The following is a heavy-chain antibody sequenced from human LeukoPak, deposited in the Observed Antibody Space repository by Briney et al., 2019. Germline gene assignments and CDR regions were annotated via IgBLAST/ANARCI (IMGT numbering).Heavy chain of an antibody. CDR2: IYPGDSDT. J-gene: IGHJ3*02. V-gene: IGHV5-51*01. Sequence: GESLKISCKGSGYSFTSYWIGWVRQMPGKSLEWMGIIYPGDSDTRYSPSFQGQVTISADKSINTAYLQWSRLKASDTAMYYCARKKRITIFGVVKDAFDIWGQGTMVTVSS. CDR3: ARKKRITIFGVVKDAFDI. CDR1: GYSFTSYW. D-gene: IGHD3-3*01.